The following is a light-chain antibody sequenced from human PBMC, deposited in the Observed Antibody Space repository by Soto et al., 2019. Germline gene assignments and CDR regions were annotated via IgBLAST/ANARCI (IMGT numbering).Light chain of an antibody. CDR3: LEALETPWT. V-gene: IGKV2-28*01. CDR2: LGS. CDR1: QSLLHSNGYNY. Sequence: DVVMTQSPLSLPVTPGEPASISCRSSQSLLHSNGYNYLDWYLQKPGQSPQLLIYLGSNRASGVPDRFSSGGAAADFPLKISRVEAEDVGVYYCLEALETPWTFGQGTKVEIK. J-gene: IGKJ1*01.